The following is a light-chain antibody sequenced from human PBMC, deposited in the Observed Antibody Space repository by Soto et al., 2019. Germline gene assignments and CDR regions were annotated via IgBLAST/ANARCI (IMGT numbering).Light chain of an antibody. V-gene: IGKV2-30*02. CDR2: KVS. Sequence: VVMTQSPLSLPVTLGQPASISCRSSQSLVHSDGNTYLEWFQQRPGQSPRRLIYKVSNRDSGVPDRISGSRSGTDFTLIISRVEAENVGVYYCMQAKQWPFTFGPGTKVDIK. CDR1: QSLVHSDGNTY. CDR3: MQAKQWPFT. J-gene: IGKJ3*01.